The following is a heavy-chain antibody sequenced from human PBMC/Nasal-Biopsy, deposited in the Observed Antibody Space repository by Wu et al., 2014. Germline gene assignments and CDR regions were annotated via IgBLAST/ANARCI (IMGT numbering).Heavy chain of an antibody. CDR1: GYTFNDYY. V-gene: IGHV1-2*02. CDR2: INPDGGGT. CDR3: ARVDCDRSTCYTHLDY. Sequence: VKVSCKPSGYTFNDYYLHWVRQAPGRGLEWMGWINPDGGGTNYAKKFQGRVTLTRDTSISTAYMELSRLTSDDTAVYYCARVDCDRSTCYTHLDYWGQGTLVSVSS. J-gene: IGHJ4*02. D-gene: IGHD2-2*02.